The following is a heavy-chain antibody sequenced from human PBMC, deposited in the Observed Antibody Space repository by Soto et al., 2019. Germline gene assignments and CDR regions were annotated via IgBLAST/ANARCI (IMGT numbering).Heavy chain of an antibody. J-gene: IGHJ4*02. CDR1: GFTFSSYA. V-gene: IGHV3-64D*08. CDR2: ISSNGGST. D-gene: IGHD3-22*01. CDR3: VKDRYDSSGYSSWGNQDY. Sequence: GGSLRLSCSASGFTFSSYAMHWVRQAPGKGLEYVSAISSNGGSTYYADSVKGRFTISRDNSKNTLYLQMSSLRAEDTAVYYCVKDRYDSSGYSSWGNQDYWGQGTLVTVSS.